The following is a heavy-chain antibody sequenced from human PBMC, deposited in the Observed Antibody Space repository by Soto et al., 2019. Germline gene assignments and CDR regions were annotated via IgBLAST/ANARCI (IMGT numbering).Heavy chain of an antibody. D-gene: IGHD3-10*01. CDR1: GYTFTSYG. CDR2: ISAYNGNT. J-gene: IGHJ5*02. Sequence: GASVKVSCKASGYTFTSYGISWVRQAPGQGLEWMGWISAYNGNTNYAQKLQGRVTMTTDTSTSTAYMELRSLRSDDTAVYYCARDPIYYVWGIYPLTPGGQEPRVTVSS. V-gene: IGHV1-18*01. CDR3: ARDPIYYVWGIYPLTP.